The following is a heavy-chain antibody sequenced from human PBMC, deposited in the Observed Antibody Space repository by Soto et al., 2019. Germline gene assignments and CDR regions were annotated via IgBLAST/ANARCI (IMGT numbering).Heavy chain of an antibody. D-gene: IGHD2-21*01. V-gene: IGHV4-4*09. CDR2: IHSSGST. Sequence: PSETLSLTCTVSGDSISSYYWTWIRQPPGKGLEWIGYIHSSGSTNYNPSFKSRVTMSVDTSKNHFSLRLSSVTAADTAVYYCARCGRGDSYYGMDVWGQGTTVTVSS. CDR3: ARCGRGDSYYGMDV. CDR1: GDSISSYY. J-gene: IGHJ6*02.